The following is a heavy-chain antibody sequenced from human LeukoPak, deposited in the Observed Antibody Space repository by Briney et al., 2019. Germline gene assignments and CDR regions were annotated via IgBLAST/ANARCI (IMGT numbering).Heavy chain of an antibody. Sequence: PSQTLCLTCTVSGGSISSGSYYWSWIRQPAGKGLEWIGRIYTSGSTNYNPSLKSRVTISVDTSKNQFSLKLSSVTAADTAVYYCARESPLYDSSGYYAYWGQGTLVTVSS. J-gene: IGHJ4*02. CDR3: ARESPLYDSSGYYAY. CDR1: GGSISSGSYY. CDR2: IYTSGST. V-gene: IGHV4-61*02. D-gene: IGHD3-22*01.